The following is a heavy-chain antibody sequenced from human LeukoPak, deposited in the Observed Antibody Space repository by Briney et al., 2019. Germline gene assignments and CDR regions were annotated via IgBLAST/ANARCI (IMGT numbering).Heavy chain of an antibody. D-gene: IGHD6-6*01. J-gene: IGHJ6*02. CDR1: GFTFSSYA. CDR3: ARERYSSSYYYYYGMDV. V-gene: IGHV3-33*08. Sequence: GRSLRLSCAASGFTFSSYAMHWVRQAPGKGLEWAAVIWYDGSNKYYADSVKGRFTISRDNSKNTLYLQMNSLRAEDTAVYYCARERYSSSYYYYYGMDVWGQGTTVTVSS. CDR2: IWYDGSNK.